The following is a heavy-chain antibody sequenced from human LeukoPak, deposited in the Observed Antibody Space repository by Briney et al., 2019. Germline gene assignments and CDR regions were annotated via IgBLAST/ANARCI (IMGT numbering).Heavy chain of an antibody. CDR1: GGYISSSRYY. D-gene: IGHD5-24*01. CDR2: IYYSGST. Sequence: PSETLSLTCTVSGGYISSSRYYWGWARQPPGEGLWWIGSIYYSGSTYYNPSLKSRVTISVDTSKNQFSLKLSSVTAADTAVYYCVRDEDDYNAFDIWGQGTMVTVSS. CDR3: VRDEDDYNAFDI. J-gene: IGHJ3*02. V-gene: IGHV4-39*02.